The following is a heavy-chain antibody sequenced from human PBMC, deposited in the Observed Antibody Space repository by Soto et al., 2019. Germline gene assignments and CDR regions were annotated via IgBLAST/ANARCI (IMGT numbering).Heavy chain of an antibody. Sequence: PSETLSLTCTVSGGSISSYYWSWIRQPPGKGLEWIGYIYYSGSTNYNPSLKSRVTISVDTSKNQFSLKLSSVTAADTAVYYCARAMWLARRDSPLYYYYYGMDVWGQGTTVTVSS. V-gene: IGHV4-59*01. CDR3: ARAMWLARRDSPLYYYYYGMDV. CDR2: IYYSGST. J-gene: IGHJ6*02. D-gene: IGHD6-19*01. CDR1: GGSISSYY.